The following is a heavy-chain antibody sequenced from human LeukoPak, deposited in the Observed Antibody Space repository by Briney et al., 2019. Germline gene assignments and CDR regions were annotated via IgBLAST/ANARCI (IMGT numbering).Heavy chain of an antibody. Sequence: SVKVSCKASGGTFSSYAISWVRQAPGQGLECMGGIIPIFGTANYAQKFQGRVTIIADKSTSTVYMELSSLRSEDTAVYYCARVWTPFYYFDYWGQGTLVTVSS. CDR3: ARVWTPFYYFDY. CDR1: GGTFSSYA. CDR2: IIPIFGTA. D-gene: IGHD3/OR15-3a*01. V-gene: IGHV1-69*06. J-gene: IGHJ4*02.